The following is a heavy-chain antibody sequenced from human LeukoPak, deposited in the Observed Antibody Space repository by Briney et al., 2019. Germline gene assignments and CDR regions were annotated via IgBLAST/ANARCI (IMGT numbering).Heavy chain of an antibody. J-gene: IGHJ4*02. D-gene: IGHD2-15*01. CDR3: ARAGQVYCSGGSCYSRGNFDY. CDR1: GGTFSSYA. V-gene: IGHV1-69*05. CDR2: IIPIFGTA. Sequence: SVKVSCKASGGTFSSYAISWVRQAPGQGLEWMGRIIPIFGTANYAQKFQGRVTITTDESTSTAYMELSSLRSEDTAVYYCARAGQVYCSGGSCYSRGNFDYWGQGTLVTVSS.